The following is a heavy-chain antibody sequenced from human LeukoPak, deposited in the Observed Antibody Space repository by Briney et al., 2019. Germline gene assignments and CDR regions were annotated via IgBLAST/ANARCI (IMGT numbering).Heavy chain of an antibody. J-gene: IGHJ4*02. D-gene: IGHD3-10*01. V-gene: IGHV3-21*01. Sequence: PGGSLRLSCAASGLTFSSYSMNRVRQAPGKGLEWVSSISSSSNYIYCADSVKGRFTISRDNAKNSLYLQMNSLRAEDTAVYYCARVPHAMVRGVIITEFYFDYWGQGTLVTVSS. CDR1: GLTFSSYS. CDR2: ISSSSNYI. CDR3: ARVPHAMVRGVIITEFYFDY.